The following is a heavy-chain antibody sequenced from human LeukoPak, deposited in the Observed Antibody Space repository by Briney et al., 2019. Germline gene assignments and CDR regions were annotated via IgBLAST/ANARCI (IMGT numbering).Heavy chain of an antibody. V-gene: IGHV1-18*01. CDR3: ARDAEGPTPDY. J-gene: IGHJ4*02. CDR2: ISAYNGNT. Sequence: ASVKVSCKASGYTFTSYGITWVRQAPGQGLEWMGWISAYNGNTNYAQKLQGRVTMTTDTSTSTAYIELSSLRADDTAVYYCARDAEGPTPDYWGQGTLVTVSS. CDR1: GYTFTSYG.